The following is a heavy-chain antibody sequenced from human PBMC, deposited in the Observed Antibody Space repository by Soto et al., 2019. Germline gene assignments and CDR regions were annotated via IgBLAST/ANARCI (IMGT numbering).Heavy chain of an antibody. J-gene: IGHJ5*02. Sequence: ASVKVSCKASGYTFTSYGISWVRQAPGQGLEWMGWISAYNGNTNYAQKLQGRVTMTTDTSTSTAYMELRSLRSDDTAVYYCARDQRDYYGSGSYYPVNWFDPWGQGTLVTVSS. D-gene: IGHD3-10*01. CDR2: ISAYNGNT. V-gene: IGHV1-18*01. CDR3: ARDQRDYYGSGSYYPVNWFDP. CDR1: GYTFTSYG.